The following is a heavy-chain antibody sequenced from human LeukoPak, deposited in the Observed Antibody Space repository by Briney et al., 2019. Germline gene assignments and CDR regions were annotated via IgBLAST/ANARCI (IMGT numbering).Heavy chain of an antibody. D-gene: IGHD6-13*01. CDR1: GGSISSSY. V-gene: IGHV4-4*07. J-gene: IGHJ6*02. CDR3: ATGNSSSWTSYYYYGMDV. Sequence: SETLSLTCTVSGGSISSSYWSWIRQPAGKGLEWIGRIYTSGSTNYNPSLKSRVTISVDTSKNQFSLKLSSVTAADTAVYYCATGNSSSWTSYYYYGMDVWGQGTAVSVSS. CDR2: IYTSGST.